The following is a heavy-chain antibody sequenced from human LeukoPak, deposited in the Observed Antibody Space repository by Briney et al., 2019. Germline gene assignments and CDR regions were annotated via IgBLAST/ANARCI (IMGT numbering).Heavy chain of an antibody. D-gene: IGHD3-22*01. CDR2: ISYDGSNK. Sequence: GGSLRLSCVASGFTFSSYGMHWVRQAPGKGLERVAVISYDGSNKYYADSVKGRFTISRDNSKNTLYLQMNSLRAEDTAVYYCAKDLYDRSGYYFFDYWGQGTLVTVSS. CDR3: AKDLYDRSGYYFFDY. V-gene: IGHV3-30*18. CDR1: GFTFSSYG. J-gene: IGHJ4*02.